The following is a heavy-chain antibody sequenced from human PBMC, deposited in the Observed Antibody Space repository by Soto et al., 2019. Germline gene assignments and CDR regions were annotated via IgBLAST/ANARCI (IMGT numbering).Heavy chain of an antibody. CDR2: ISYDGSNK. J-gene: IGHJ6*02. D-gene: IGHD5-12*01. Sequence: GGSLRLSCAASGFTFSSYGMHWVRQAPGKGLEWVAVISYDGSNKYYADSVKGRFTISRDNSKNTLYLQMNSLRAEDTAVYYCAKSPWSGYDWFPHGMDVWGQGTTVTVSS. CDR3: AKSPWSGYDWFPHGMDV. CDR1: GFTFSSYG. V-gene: IGHV3-30*18.